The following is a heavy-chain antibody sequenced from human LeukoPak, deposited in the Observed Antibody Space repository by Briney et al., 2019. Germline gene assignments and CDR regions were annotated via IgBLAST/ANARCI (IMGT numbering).Heavy chain of an antibody. V-gene: IGHV1-2*02. CDR3: ARQSLDYYEPLDAFDI. D-gene: IGHD3-22*01. CDR2: INCKSGAT. CDR1: EYTFTDYY. J-gene: IGHJ3*02. Sequence: ASVKVSCKASEYTFTDYYIHWMRQAPGQGLEWMGWINCKSGATSYAQKFRGRVTMTKDRPIRTAYMELSRLKSDDTAVYYCARQSLDYYEPLDAFDIWGQGTVVTVSS.